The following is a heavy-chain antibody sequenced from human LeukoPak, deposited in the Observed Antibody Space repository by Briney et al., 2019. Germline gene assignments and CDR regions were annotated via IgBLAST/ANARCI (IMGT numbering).Heavy chain of an antibody. D-gene: IGHD3-10*01. CDR2: IYYSGST. Sequence: PSETLSLTCTVSGGSISSSSYYWGWIRQPPGKGLEWIGSIYYSGSTYYNPSLKSRVTISVDTSKNQFSLKLSSVTAADTAVYYCASGVYYYGSGSYHPGFDYWGQGTLVTVPS. J-gene: IGHJ4*02. CDR3: ASGVYYYGSGSYHPGFDY. V-gene: IGHV4-39*01. CDR1: GGSISSSSYY.